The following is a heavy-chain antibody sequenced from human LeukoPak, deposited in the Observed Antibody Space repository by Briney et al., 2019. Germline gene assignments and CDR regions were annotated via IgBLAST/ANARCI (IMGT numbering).Heavy chain of an antibody. CDR1: GYTFTHYG. D-gene: IGHD6-19*01. CDR2: ISGYNGNT. CDR3: ARDGHSSGLGWFDP. J-gene: IGHJ5*02. Sequence: GASVKVSCKSSGYTFTHYGISWVRQAPGQGLEWMGWISGYNGNTNYAQKLQGRVTMTTDTSTSTAYMELRSLTSDDTAVYYCARDGHSSGLGWFDPWGQGTLVTVSS. V-gene: IGHV1-18*01.